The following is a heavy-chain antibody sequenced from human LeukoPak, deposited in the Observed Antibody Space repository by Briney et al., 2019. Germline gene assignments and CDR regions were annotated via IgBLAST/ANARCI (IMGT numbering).Heavy chain of an antibody. CDR2: ISSSSSYI. J-gene: IGHJ4*02. CDR3: AKDDAWLQYGN. D-gene: IGHD5-24*01. Sequence: GGSLRLSCAASGFTFSSYSMNWVRQAPGKGLEWVSSISSSSSYIYYADSVKGRFTISRDNAKNSLYLQMNSLRPEDTAVYYCAKDDAWLQYGNWGRGTLVTVSS. V-gene: IGHV3-21*04. CDR1: GFTFSSYS.